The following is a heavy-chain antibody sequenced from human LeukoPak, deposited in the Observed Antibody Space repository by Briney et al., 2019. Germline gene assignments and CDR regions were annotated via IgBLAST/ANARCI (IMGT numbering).Heavy chain of an antibody. J-gene: IGHJ4*02. D-gene: IGHD2-2*01. CDR3: AKETLHCSSTSCYSYFDY. V-gene: IGHV3-30*18. Sequence: GRSLRLSCAASGFTFSSYGMHWVRQAPGKGLEWVAVISYDGSNKYYADSVKGRFTISRDNSKNTLYLQMNSLRAEDTAVYYCAKETLHCSSTSCYSYFDYWGQGTLVTVSS. CDR2: ISYDGSNK. CDR1: GFTFSSYG.